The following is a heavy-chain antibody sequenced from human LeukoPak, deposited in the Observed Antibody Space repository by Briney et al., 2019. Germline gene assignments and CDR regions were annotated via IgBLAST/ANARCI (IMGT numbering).Heavy chain of an antibody. CDR3: ARAVTNQWYFDY. V-gene: IGHV4-59*01. CDR1: GGSISSYY. CDR2: IYYSGSA. D-gene: IGHD4-17*01. J-gene: IGHJ4*02. Sequence: SETLSLTCTVSGGSISSYYWSWIRQPPGKGLEWIGYIYYSGSANYNPSLKSRVTISVGTSKNQFSLKLSSVTAADTAVYYCARAVTNQWYFDYWGQGTLVTVSS.